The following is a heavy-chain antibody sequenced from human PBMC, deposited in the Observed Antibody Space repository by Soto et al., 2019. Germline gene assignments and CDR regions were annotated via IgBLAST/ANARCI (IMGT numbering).Heavy chain of an antibody. CDR1: GGSFRGYY. CDR3: ARVGEGNTFEFDY. J-gene: IGHJ4*02. Sequence: QVQLQQWGAGLLKPSETLSLTCAVYGGSFRGYYWSWIRQSPGKGLEWIGEITHSGNTNYNPSRKSRATVSVDTSKSQFSLKLGSVTAADTAVYYCARVGEGNTFEFDYWGQGTLVTVSS. V-gene: IGHV4-34*01. CDR2: ITHSGNT. D-gene: IGHD3-9*01.